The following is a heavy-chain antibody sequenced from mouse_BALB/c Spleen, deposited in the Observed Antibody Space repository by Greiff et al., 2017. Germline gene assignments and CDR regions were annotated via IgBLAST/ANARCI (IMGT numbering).Heavy chain of an antibody. V-gene: IGHV5-4*02. J-gene: IGHJ1*01. CDR2: ISDGGSYT. CDR1: GFTFSDYY. Sequence: EVKVVESGGGLVKPGGSLKLSCAASGFTFSDYYMYWVRQTPEKRLEWVATISDGGSYTYYPDSVKGRFTISRDNAKNNLYLQMSSLKSEDTAMYYCARVVGSSYWYFDVWGAGTTVTVSS. D-gene: IGHD1-1*01. CDR3: ARVVGSSYWYFDV.